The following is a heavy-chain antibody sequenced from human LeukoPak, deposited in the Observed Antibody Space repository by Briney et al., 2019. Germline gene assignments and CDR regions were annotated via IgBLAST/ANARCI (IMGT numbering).Heavy chain of an antibody. V-gene: IGHV1-8*01. CDR3: AIRYGSGEKYYYYYYMDV. CDR2: MNPNSGNT. D-gene: IGHD3-10*01. Sequence: ASVKVSCKASGYTFTSYDINWVRQAPGQGPEWMGWMNPNSGNTGYAQKFQGRVTMTRNTSISTAYMELSSLRSEDTAVYYCAIRYGSGEKYYYYYYMDVWGKGTTVTVSS. J-gene: IGHJ6*03. CDR1: GYTFTSYD.